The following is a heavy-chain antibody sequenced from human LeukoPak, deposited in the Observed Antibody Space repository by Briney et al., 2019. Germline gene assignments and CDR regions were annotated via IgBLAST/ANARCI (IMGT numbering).Heavy chain of an antibody. V-gene: IGHV1-2*02. CDR1: GYTFIDHY. D-gene: IGHD1-14*01. CDR3: ARDLVIGISGGYYSCMDV. CDR2: INSNSGAT. J-gene: IGHJ6*03. Sequence: ASVKVSCKASGYTFIDHYFHWVRQAPGQGLEWMGWINSNSGATRYAQKFQGRVALTRDTSINTAYMELSSLRSDDTAVYYCARDLVIGISGGYYSCMDVWGKGTTVTVSS.